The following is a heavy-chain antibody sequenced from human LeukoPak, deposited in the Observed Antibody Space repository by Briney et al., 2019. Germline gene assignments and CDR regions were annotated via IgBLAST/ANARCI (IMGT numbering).Heavy chain of an antibody. D-gene: IGHD3-22*01. CDR2: ISYDGSNK. J-gene: IGHJ4*02. Sequence: GGSLRLSCAASGFTFSNYGMHWVRQAPGKGLEWVAVISYDGSNKYYADSVKGRFTISRDNSKNTLYLQMNSLRAEDTAVYYCARGAYYYDSSGPLEYWGQGTLVTVSS. CDR1: GFTFSNYG. V-gene: IGHV3-30*03. CDR3: ARGAYYYDSSGPLEY.